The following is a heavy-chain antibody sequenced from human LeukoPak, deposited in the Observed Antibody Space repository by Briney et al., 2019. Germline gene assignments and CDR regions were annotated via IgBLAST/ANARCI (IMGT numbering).Heavy chain of an antibody. CDR3: ARVPYYDFWSGYTRWFDP. CDR1: GYTFTSYD. J-gene: IGHJ5*02. Sequence: AASVKVSCKASGYTFTSYDINWVRQATGQGLEWMGWMNPNSGSTGYAQKFQGRVTMTRNTSISTAYMELSSLRSEDTAVYYCARVPYYDFWSGYTRWFDPWGQGTLVTVSS. CDR2: MNPNSGST. D-gene: IGHD3-3*01. V-gene: IGHV1-8*01.